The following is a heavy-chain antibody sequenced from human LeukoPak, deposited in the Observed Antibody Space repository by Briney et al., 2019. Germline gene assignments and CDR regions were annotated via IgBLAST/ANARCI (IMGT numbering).Heavy chain of an antibody. CDR3: VRATSGFDL. D-gene: IGHD1-26*01. CDR2: TSHDGSKK. J-gene: IGHJ2*01. CDR1: EFSFSNHG. V-gene: IGHV3-30*03. Sequence: GGSLRLSCAASEFSFSNHGMHWVRQAPGKGLEWVAVTSHDGSKKYYADSVKGRFTISRDYSKNTLYLQMDSLRAEDTAVYYCVRATSGFDLWGRGTLVSVSS.